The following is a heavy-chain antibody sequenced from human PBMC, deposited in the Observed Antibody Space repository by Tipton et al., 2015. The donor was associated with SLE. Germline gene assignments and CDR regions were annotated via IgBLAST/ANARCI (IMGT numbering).Heavy chain of an antibody. Sequence: QSGAEVKKPGASVKVSCKASGYTFTGYYMHWVRQAPGQGLEWMGWINPNSGGTNYAQKFQGRVTMTRDTSISTAYMELSRLRSDDTAVYYCARAPEGDYYYYGMAVWGQGTPVTVSS. CDR3: ARAPEGDYYYYGMAV. D-gene: IGHD1-14*01. J-gene: IGHJ6*02. CDR2: INPNSGGT. V-gene: IGHV1-2*02. CDR1: GYTFTGYY.